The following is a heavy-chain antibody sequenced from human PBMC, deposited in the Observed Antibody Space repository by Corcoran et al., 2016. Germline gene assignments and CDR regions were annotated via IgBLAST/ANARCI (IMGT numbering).Heavy chain of an antibody. CDR3: ARRSHKDTAMTTGYYYYGMDV. CDR1: GYTFTSYG. Sequence: QVQLVQSGAEVKKPGASVKVSCKASGYTFTSYGISWVRQAPGQGLEWMGWISAYNGNTNYAQKLQGRVTMTTDTSTSTAYMELRSLRSDDTAVYYCARRSHKDTAMTTGYYYYGMDVWGQGTTVTVSS. V-gene: IGHV1-18*01. J-gene: IGHJ6*02. D-gene: IGHD5-18*01. CDR2: ISAYNGNT.